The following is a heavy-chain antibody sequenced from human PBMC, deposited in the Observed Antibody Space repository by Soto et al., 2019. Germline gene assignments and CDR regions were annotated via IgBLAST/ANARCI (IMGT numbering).Heavy chain of an antibody. V-gene: IGHV3-30*18. CDR2: ISYDGSNK. Sequence: QVHLVQSGGGVVQPGRSLRLSCAASGFSFNNFGMHWVRQAPGKGLEWVAVISYDGSNKYYADSVRGRFTISRDDSKDTLYLQMNSLRAEDTAVYYCAKGGTYCGGDCYPIFNFDSWGQGTLVTVSS. J-gene: IGHJ4*02. D-gene: IGHD2-21*02. CDR3: AKGGTYCGGDCYPIFNFDS. CDR1: GFSFNNFG.